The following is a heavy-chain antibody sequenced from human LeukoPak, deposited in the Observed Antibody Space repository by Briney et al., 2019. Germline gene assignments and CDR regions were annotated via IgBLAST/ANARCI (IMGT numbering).Heavy chain of an antibody. CDR3: ASGPSTLVAPVAEYFQH. Sequence: PSETLSLTCTVSGGSISSSSYYWAWIRQPPGKGLEWIGSISYSGSTYFNLSLKSRVTISLDTSKNHFSLNLSSVTAADTAVYYCASGPSTLVAPVAEYFQHWGQGTLVTVSS. CDR1: GGSISSSSYY. D-gene: IGHD4-23*01. CDR2: ISYSGST. J-gene: IGHJ1*01. V-gene: IGHV4-39*07.